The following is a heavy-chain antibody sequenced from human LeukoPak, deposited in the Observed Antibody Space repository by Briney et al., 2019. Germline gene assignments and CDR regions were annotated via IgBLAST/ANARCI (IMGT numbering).Heavy chain of an antibody. CDR3: ARDPRAAGHFEP. CDR1: GFTFSDYY. J-gene: IGHJ5*02. D-gene: IGHD3-9*01. Sequence: PGGSLRLSCAASGFTFSDYYMTWIRRAPGKGLEWVSYISTSSGFTNYADSVRGRFTISRDNAKNSLYLQMNSLRAEDTAVYYCARDPRAAGHFEPWGQGTLVTVSS. V-gene: IGHV3-11*06. CDR2: ISTSSGFT.